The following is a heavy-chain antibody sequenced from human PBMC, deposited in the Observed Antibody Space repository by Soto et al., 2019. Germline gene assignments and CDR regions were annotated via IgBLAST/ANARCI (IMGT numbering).Heavy chain of an antibody. CDR1: GGSFSGYY. D-gene: IGHD2-2*01. V-gene: IGHV4-34*01. CDR3: ARGGYCSSTSCHGDY. CDR2: INHSGST. Sequence: PSETLSLTCAVYGGSFSGYYLSWIRQPPGKGLQWIGEINHSGSTNYNPSLKSPVTISVDTSKNQFSLKLSSVTAADTAVYYCARGGYCSSTSCHGDYWGQGTLVTVSS. J-gene: IGHJ4*02.